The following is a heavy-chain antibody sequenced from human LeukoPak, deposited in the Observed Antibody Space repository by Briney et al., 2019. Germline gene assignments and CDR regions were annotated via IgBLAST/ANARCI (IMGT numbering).Heavy chain of an antibody. D-gene: IGHD5-18*01. CDR3: AREVEDTAMVWGYYYYMDV. V-gene: IGHV4-61*02. Sequence: SETLSLTCTVSGGSISSGSYYWSWIRQPAGKGLEWIGRIYTSGSTNYNPSLKSRVTISVDTSKNQFSLKLSSVTAADTAAYYCAREVEDTAMVWGYYYYMDVWGKGTTVTVSS. CDR1: GGSISSGSYY. J-gene: IGHJ6*03. CDR2: IYTSGST.